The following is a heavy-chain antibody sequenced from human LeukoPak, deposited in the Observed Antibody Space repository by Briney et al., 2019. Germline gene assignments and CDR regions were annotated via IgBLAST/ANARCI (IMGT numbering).Heavy chain of an antibody. V-gene: IGHV4-59*01. CDR3: ARGGWHLRDFDY. D-gene: IGHD3-3*02. CDR1: VAPSVVTT. J-gene: IGHJ4*02. Sequence: PWRPCPSPALSLVAPSVVTTGAGSGSPGKGLEWIGYIYYSGSTNYNPSLKSRVTISVDTSKNQFSLKLSSVTAADTAVYYCARGGWHLRDFDYWGQGTLVTVSS. CDR2: IYYSGST.